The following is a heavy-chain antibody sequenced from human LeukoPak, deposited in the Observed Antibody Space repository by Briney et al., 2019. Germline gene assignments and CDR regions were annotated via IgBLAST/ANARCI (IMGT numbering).Heavy chain of an antibody. V-gene: IGHV4-4*07. Sequence: PSETLSLTCTVSGGSLSSYYWSWIRQPAEEGLEWIGRIYTSGSTNYNPSLKSRVTMSVDTSKNQFSLKLSSVTAADTAVYYCARERVVAAAGYNWFDPWGQGTLVTVSS. CDR2: IYTSGST. CDR3: ARERVVAAAGYNWFDP. CDR1: GGSLSSYY. J-gene: IGHJ5*02. D-gene: IGHD6-13*01.